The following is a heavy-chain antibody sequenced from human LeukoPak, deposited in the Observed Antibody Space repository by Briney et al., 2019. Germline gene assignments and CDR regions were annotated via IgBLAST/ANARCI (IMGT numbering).Heavy chain of an antibody. J-gene: IGHJ4*02. D-gene: IGHD6-19*01. CDR3: AKRAAGSSGWYYFDY. Sequence: GALRLSCAASGFTFSDYYMSWIRQAPGKGLEWVSYISSSGSTIYYADSVKGRFTISRDSSKNTLYLQMHSLRAEDTAVYYCAKRAAGSSGWYYFDYWGQGTLVTVSS. CDR2: ISSSGSTI. CDR1: GFTFSDYY. V-gene: IGHV3-11*04.